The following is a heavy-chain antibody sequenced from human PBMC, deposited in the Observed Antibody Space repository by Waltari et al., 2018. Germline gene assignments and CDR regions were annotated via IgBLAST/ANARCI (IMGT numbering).Heavy chain of an antibody. CDR2: ISGSGGST. CDR3: AKRGVENSSSWLAYYFDY. V-gene: IGHV3-23*01. J-gene: IGHJ4*02. D-gene: IGHD6-13*01. Sequence: EVQLLESGGGLVQPGGSLRLSCAASGFTFSSYAMSWVRQAPGKGLEWVSAISGSGGSTYYADSVKGRFTISRDNSKNTLYLQMNSLRAEDTAVYYCAKRGVENSSSWLAYYFDYWGQGTLVTVSS. CDR1: GFTFSSYA.